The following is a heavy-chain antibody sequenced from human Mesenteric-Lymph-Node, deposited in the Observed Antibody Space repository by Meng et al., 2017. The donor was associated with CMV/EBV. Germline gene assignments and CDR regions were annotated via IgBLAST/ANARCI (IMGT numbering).Heavy chain of an antibody. J-gene: IGHJ4*02. V-gene: IGHV3-30*02. CDR2: IRYDGSNK. CDR3: AKDRGGSSWYYFDY. Sequence: GESLKISCAASGFTFSSYGMHWVRQAPGKGLEWVAFIRYDGSNKYYADSVKGRFTISRDNSKNTLYLQMNSLRAEDTALYYCAKDRGGSSWYYFDYWGQGTLVTVSS. CDR1: GFTFSSYG. D-gene: IGHD6-13*01.